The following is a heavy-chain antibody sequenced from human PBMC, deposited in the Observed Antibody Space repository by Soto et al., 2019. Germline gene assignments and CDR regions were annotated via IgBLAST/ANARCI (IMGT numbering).Heavy chain of an antibody. V-gene: IGHV1-69*04. D-gene: IGHD3-10*01. CDR3: ARDLSPLGSGSYYNTDTYYGMDV. CDR1: GGTFSSYT. Sequence: GASVKVSCKASGGTFSSYTISWVRQAPGQGLEWMGRIIPILGIANYAQKFQGRVTITADKSTSTAYMELSSLRSEDTAVYYCARDLSPLGSGSYYNTDTYYGMDVWGQGTTVTVSS. J-gene: IGHJ6*02. CDR2: IIPILGIA.